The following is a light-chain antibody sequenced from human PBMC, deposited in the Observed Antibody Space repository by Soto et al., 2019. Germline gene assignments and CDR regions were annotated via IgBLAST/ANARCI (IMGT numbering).Light chain of an antibody. Sequence: EIVLTQSPGTLSLSPGERATLSCRASQSISSSYLAWYQQKPGQAPRLLIYGASNRATGIPDRFSGSGSGTDFTLTISRLEPEDFAVYYCQQYGRSPPDTFGQGTKLEIK. CDR2: GAS. CDR3: QQYGRSPPDT. J-gene: IGKJ2*01. V-gene: IGKV3-20*01. CDR1: QSISSSY.